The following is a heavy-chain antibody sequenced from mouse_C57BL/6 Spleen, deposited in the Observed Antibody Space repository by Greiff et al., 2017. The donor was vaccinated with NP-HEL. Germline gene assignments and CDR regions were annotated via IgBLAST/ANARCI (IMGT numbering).Heavy chain of an antibody. CDR3: ARSGEYPFAY. Sequence: VQLQQSGPELVKPGASVKISCKASGYTFTDYYMNWVKQSHGKSLEWIGDINPNNGGTSYNQKFKGKATLTVDKSSSTAYMELRSLTSEDSAVYYCARSGEYPFAYWGQGTLVTVSA. CDR2: INPNNGGT. V-gene: IGHV1-26*01. CDR1: GYTFTDYY. J-gene: IGHJ3*01. D-gene: IGHD5-1*01.